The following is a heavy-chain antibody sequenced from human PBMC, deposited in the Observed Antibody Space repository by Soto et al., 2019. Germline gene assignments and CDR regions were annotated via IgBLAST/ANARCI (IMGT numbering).Heavy chain of an antibody. J-gene: IGHJ4*02. Sequence: QIQLVESGGGVVQPGRSLRLSCVVSGFTFSSYGMHWVRQAPGKGLEWVAVIWYDGTVQFYSDSVRGRFTVSRDNSKNTLFLQMTSLRAEDTAVYFCARDLGRKRLHYSLDSWGQGTLVAVSS. CDR1: GFTFSSYG. V-gene: IGHV3-33*01. D-gene: IGHD6-13*01. CDR3: ARDLGRKRLHYSLDS. CDR2: IWYDGTVQ.